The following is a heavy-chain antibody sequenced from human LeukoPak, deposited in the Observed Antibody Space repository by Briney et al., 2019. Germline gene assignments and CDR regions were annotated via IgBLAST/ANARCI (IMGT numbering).Heavy chain of an antibody. J-gene: IGHJ5*02. Sequence: SETLSLTCTVSGGSISSSGYYWGWIRQPPGKGLEWIASIYCSGSTYYNPSLKSRVTISVDTSKNQLSLKLSSLTAADTAVYYCARHEYSGSYYGLSWFDPWGQGTLVTVSS. CDR2: IYCSGST. CDR3: ARHEYSGSYYGLSWFDP. CDR1: GGSISSSGYY. D-gene: IGHD1-26*01. V-gene: IGHV4-39*01.